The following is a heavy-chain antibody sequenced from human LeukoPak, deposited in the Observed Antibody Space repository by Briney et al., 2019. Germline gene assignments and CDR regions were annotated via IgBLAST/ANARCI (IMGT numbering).Heavy chain of an antibody. Sequence: SVKLSPKASAATFSSYAISWVRQPPGQGLEWMGTIIPIFGTANYAQKFQARVTITTDESTSTAYMDLRILRFEDTPVYYCARGLIRQQLSPEYFQPWGQPTLVTVSP. CDR3: ARGLIRQQLSPEYFQP. CDR1: AATFSSYA. J-gene: IGHJ1*01. CDR2: IIPIFGTA. V-gene: IGHV1-69*05. D-gene: IGHD6-13*01.